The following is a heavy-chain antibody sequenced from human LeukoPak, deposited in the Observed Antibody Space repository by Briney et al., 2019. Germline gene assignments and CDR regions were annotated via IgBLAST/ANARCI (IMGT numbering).Heavy chain of an antibody. V-gene: IGHV1-69*06. Sequence: SVKVSCKPSGGILSGYALIWVRQAPRQGLEWMGRILPFFNSANYAQKFQDRVTFTADMSTDTVYMELSSLTSDDTAIYYCARDLFGAYTGHWGQGSLVSVSS. D-gene: IGHD4-17*01. J-gene: IGHJ4*02. CDR2: ILPFFNSA. CDR3: ARDLFGAYTGH. CDR1: GGILSGYA.